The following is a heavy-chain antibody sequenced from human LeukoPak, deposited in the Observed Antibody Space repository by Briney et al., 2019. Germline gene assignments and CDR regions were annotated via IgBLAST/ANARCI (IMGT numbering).Heavy chain of an antibody. CDR2: ISAYNGNT. V-gene: IGHV1-18*01. CDR1: GYTFTSYG. D-gene: IGHD6-19*01. Sequence: ASVKVSCKASGYTFTSYGISWVRQAPGQGLEGMGWISAYNGNTNYAQKLQGRVTMTTDTSTSTAYMELRSLRSDDAAVYYCAVTSLTAGTDYWGQGTLVTVSS. J-gene: IGHJ4*02. CDR3: AVTSLTAGTDY.